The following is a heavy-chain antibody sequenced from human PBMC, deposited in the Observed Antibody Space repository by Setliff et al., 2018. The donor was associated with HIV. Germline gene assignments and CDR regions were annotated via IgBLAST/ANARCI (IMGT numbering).Heavy chain of an antibody. CDR3: ARDRYAGEIDY. CDR2: IYYTGST. Sequence: PSETLSLTCTVSGDSFSNYYWSWIRHHPGKGLEWIGYIYYTGSTYFNPSLKSRVTLSIDTSKNQFSLKLSSVTAADTAVYYCARDRYAGEIDYWGQGTRVTVSS. V-gene: IGHV4-59*12. D-gene: IGHD3-10*01. J-gene: IGHJ4*02. CDR1: GDSFSNYY.